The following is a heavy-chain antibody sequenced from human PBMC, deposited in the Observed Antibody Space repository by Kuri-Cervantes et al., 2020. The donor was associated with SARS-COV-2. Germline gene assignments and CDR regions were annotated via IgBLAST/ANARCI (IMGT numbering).Heavy chain of an antibody. CDR1: GYTFTGYY. CDR2: INPNSGGT. Sequence: ASVKVSCKASGYTFTGYYMHWVRQAPGQGLEWMGWINPNSGGTNYAQKFQGRVTMTRDTSISTAYMELSRLRSDDTAVYYCAGGDYVWGSYRYYMDVWGKGTTVTVSS. J-gene: IGHJ6*03. CDR3: AGGDYVWGSYRYYMDV. D-gene: IGHD3-16*02. V-gene: IGHV1-2*02.